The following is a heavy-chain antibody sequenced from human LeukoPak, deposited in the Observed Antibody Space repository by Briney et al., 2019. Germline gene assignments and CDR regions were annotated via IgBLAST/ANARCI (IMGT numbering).Heavy chain of an antibody. Sequence: GGSLRLSCAASGFTFSSYSMNWVRQAPGKGLEWVSSISSSSSYIYHADSVKGRFTISRDNAKNSLYLQMNSLRAEDTAVYYCARPMGDDTIWGQGTLVTVSS. CDR1: GFTFSSYS. D-gene: IGHD3-16*01. J-gene: IGHJ4*02. CDR3: ARPMGDDTI. CDR2: ISSSSSYI. V-gene: IGHV3-21*01.